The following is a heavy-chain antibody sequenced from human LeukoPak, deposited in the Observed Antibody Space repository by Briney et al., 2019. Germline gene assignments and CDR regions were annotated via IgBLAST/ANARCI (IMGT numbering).Heavy chain of an antibody. CDR2: IYTGGST. CDR3: ARDDFWSGYYYFDY. Sequence: ETLSLPCTVSGGSISSYYWSWIRQPAGKGLEWIGRIYTGGSTNYNPSLKSRVTMSVDTSKNQFSLKLSSVTAADTAVYYCARDDFWSGYYYFDYWGQGTLVTVSS. V-gene: IGHV4-4*07. J-gene: IGHJ4*02. CDR1: GGSISSYY. D-gene: IGHD3-3*01.